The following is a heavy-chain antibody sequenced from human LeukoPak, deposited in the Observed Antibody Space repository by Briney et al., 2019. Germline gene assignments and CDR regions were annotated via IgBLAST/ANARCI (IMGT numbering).Heavy chain of an antibody. CDR2: IYDSGSI. Sequence: KPSETLSLTCTVSGGSISSGDYYWRWIRKPRGKGLEGLWYIYDSGSIYYNPAPKSQLTLSVDTSKNHISLKLSSVTAAGTAVYYCARGDDFWSGPNIWGQGTMVTVSS. V-gene: IGHV4-30-4*08. J-gene: IGHJ3*02. CDR1: GGSISSGDYY. CDR3: ARGDDFWSGPNI. D-gene: IGHD3-3*01.